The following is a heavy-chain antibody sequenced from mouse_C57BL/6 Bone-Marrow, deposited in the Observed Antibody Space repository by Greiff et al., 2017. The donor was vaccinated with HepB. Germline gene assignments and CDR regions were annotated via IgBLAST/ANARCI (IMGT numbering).Heavy chain of an antibody. V-gene: IGHV1-69*01. CDR3: ANHWYFDV. J-gene: IGHJ1*03. CDR1: GYTFTSYW. Sequence: VKLQQPGAELVMPGASVKLSCKASGYTFTSYWMHWVKQRPGQGLEWIGEIDPSDSYTNYNQKFKGKSTLTVDKSSSTAYMQLSSLTSEDSAVYYCANHWYFDVWGTGTTVTVSS. CDR2: IDPSDSYT.